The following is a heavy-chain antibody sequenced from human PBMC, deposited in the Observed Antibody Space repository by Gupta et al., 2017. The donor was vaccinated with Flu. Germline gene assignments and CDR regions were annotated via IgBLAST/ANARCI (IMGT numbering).Heavy chain of an antibody. J-gene: IGHJ6*02. D-gene: IGHD2-15*01. V-gene: IGHV3-23*01. CDR3: AKDYYSGGCLPTCGLDV. Sequence: MTWGRQAPGKGLEWVSSISRSGDVTYYADSVKGRFNIYRDNFKDTLYLQLNGLRAEDTAVYYCAKDYYSGGCLPTCGLDVWGQGTTVTVSS. CDR2: ISRSGDVT.